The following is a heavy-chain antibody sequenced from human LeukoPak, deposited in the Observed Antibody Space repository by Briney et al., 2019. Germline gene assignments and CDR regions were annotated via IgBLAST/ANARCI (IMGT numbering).Heavy chain of an antibody. V-gene: IGHV1-2*02. CDR2: INPNSGGT. Sequence: ASVTVSFKASGYTFTVYYMHWVRQAPGQGLEWMGWINPNSGGTNYAQKFQGRVTMTRDTSISTAYMELSRLRSDHTAVYYCARGGYSSSWGNWFDPWGQGTLVTVSS. CDR1: GYTFTVYY. D-gene: IGHD6-13*01. J-gene: IGHJ5*02. CDR3: ARGGYSSSWGNWFDP.